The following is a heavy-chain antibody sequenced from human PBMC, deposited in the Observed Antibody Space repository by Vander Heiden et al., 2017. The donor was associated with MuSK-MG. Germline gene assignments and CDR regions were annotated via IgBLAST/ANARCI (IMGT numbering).Heavy chain of an antibody. CDR1: GGSISSFY. J-gene: IGHJ4*02. V-gene: IGHV4-59*08. CDR2: IYYSGST. D-gene: IGHD2-2*01. Sequence: QVQLQESGPGLVKPSETLSLTCTVPGGSISSFYWAWIRPPPGKGLEWIGYIYYSGSTNYNPSLKSRVTISVDTSKNQFSLKLNSVTAADTAVYYCARLYCSSTSCFDYWGQGTLVTVSS. CDR3: ARLYCSSTSCFDY.